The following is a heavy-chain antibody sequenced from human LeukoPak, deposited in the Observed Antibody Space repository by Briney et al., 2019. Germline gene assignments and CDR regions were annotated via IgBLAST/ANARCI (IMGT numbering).Heavy chain of an antibody. Sequence: ASVKVSCKASGYTFTSYGISWVRQAPGQGLEWMGWISAYNGNTNYAQKLQGRVTLTTHTSTSTADMELRSLRYDDTAVYYCARVYDYVWGSYRPDYYFDYWGQGTLVTVSS. D-gene: IGHD3-16*02. CDR3: ARVYDYVWGSYRPDYYFDY. CDR1: GYTFTSYG. CDR2: ISAYNGNT. V-gene: IGHV1-18*01. J-gene: IGHJ4*02.